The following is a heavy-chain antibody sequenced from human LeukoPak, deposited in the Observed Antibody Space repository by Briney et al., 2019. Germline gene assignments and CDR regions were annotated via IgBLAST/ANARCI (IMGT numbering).Heavy chain of an antibody. CDR2: IHYSGST. CDR1: GGSTGSSSYY. CDR3: ARPGYYYDSSGYYYRDF. V-gene: IGHV4-39*01. J-gene: IGHJ4*02. D-gene: IGHD3-22*01. Sequence: SETLSLTCTVSGGSTGSSSYYWGWIRQPPGKGLEWIGSIHYSGSTYYNPSLKSRVTISVDTSKNQFSLKLSSVTAADTAVYYCARPGYYYDSSGYYYRDFWGQGTLVTVSS.